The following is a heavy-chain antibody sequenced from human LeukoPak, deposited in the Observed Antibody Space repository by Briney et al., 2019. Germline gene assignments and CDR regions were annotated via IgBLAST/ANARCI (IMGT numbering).Heavy chain of an antibody. Sequence: PSETLSLTCTVSGGSISIYYWSWVRQPPGKGLEWIGYIYNSGSTTYNPSLKSRATISVDTSKYQFSLKLTSMTAADTAFYYCVRDRELHYWGQGILVTVSS. D-gene: IGHD1-7*01. J-gene: IGHJ4*02. CDR2: IYNSGST. CDR3: VRDRELHY. V-gene: IGHV4-59*01. CDR1: GGSISIYY.